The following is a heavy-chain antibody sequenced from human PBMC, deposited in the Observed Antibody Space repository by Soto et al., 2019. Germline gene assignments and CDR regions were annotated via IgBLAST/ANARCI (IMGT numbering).Heavy chain of an antibody. CDR2: IYHSGST. CDR1: SGSISSSNW. Sequence: QVQLQESGPGLVKPSGTLSLTCAVSSGSISSSNWWSWVRQPPGKGLEWIGEIYHSGSTNYNPSLKSRVTISVDKSKNQFTLKLSSVPAADTAVYYCARAHIVLRGSSWLFDYWGQGTLVTVSS. V-gene: IGHV4-4*02. J-gene: IGHJ4*02. D-gene: IGHD2-8*01. CDR3: ARAHIVLRGSSWLFDY.